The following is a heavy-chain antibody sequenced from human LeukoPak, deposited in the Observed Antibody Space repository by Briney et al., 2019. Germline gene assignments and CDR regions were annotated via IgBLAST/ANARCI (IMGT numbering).Heavy chain of an antibody. J-gene: IGHJ4*02. Sequence: SETLSLTCTVSGGSISSSSYYWGWIRQPPGKGLEWIGSIYYSGSTYYNPSLKSRVTISVDKSKNQFSLKLSSVTAADTAVYYCARSDNYDYVWGSFPFDYWGQGTLVTVSS. D-gene: IGHD3-16*01. CDR3: ARSDNYDYVWGSFPFDY. CDR1: GGSISSSSYY. V-gene: IGHV4-39*07. CDR2: IYYSGST.